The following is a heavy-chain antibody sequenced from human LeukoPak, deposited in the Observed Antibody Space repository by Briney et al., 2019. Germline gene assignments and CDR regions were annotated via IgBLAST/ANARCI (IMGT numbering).Heavy chain of an antibody. J-gene: IGHJ4*02. CDR2: ISGSGVST. Sequence: GGSLRLSCAASAFTFSSYAMSWVRQAPGKGMEWLSSISGSGVSTYYADSVKGRFTISRDNSKNTLYLQMNSLRAEDTAVYYCAKGRTGTYYSGVDYWGQGTLVTVSS. D-gene: IGHD2-15*01. V-gene: IGHV3-23*01. CDR3: AKGRTGTYYSGVDY. CDR1: AFTFSSYA.